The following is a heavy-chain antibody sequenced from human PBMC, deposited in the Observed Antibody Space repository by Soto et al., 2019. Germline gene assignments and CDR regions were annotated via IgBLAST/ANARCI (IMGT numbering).Heavy chain of an antibody. D-gene: IGHD3-16*01. J-gene: IGHJ3*02. CDR3: ASSWGENSFDALDI. Sequence: GGSLRLSCAASGFIFSSYGMNWVRQAPGEGLEWVALILYDGSNRYYGDAVKGRFTISRDNSNNTLYLQMNSLRVEDTAVYYCASSWGENSFDALDIWGQGTMVTVSS. CDR1: GFIFSSYG. CDR2: ILYDGSNR. V-gene: IGHV3-33*01.